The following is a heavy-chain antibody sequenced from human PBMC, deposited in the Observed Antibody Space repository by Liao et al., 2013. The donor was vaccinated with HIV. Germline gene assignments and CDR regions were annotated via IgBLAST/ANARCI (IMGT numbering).Heavy chain of an antibody. CDR1: GGSFSTYY. D-gene: IGHD1-26*01. V-gene: IGHV4-34*01. CDR3: ARVQWXPAPNWYSDL. J-gene: IGHJ2*01. CDR2: VNLGGSI. Sequence: QVQLQQWGAGLWRPSDTLSLNCTVSGGSFSTYYWSWLRQAPGKGLEWIGEVNLGGSINYSPSLRNRVSMSADTSSNHVSLKLTSVTAADTAVYYCARVQWXPAPNWYSDLWGRGTLVIVSS.